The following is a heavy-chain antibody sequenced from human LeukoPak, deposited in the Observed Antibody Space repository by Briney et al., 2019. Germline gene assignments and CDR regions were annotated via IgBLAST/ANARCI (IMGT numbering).Heavy chain of an antibody. J-gene: IGHJ4*02. Sequence: GGSLRLSCAASGFTFSSYDMSWVRQAPGKGLEWVSAISGSGGSTYYADSVKGRFTISRDNSKNTLYLQMNSLRAEDTAVYYCARGVVAAAGRTFDFWGQGTLVTVSS. CDR2: ISGSGGST. D-gene: IGHD6-13*01. CDR3: ARGVVAAAGRTFDF. V-gene: IGHV3-23*01. CDR1: GFTFSSYD.